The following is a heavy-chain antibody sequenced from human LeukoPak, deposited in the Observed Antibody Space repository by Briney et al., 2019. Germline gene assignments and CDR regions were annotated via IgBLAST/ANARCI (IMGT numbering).Heavy chain of an antibody. CDR1: GFTFSSYS. V-gene: IGHV3-21*01. CDR3: ARIYGSGSHDYFDY. J-gene: IGHJ4*02. CDR2: ISSSSSYI. D-gene: IGHD3-10*01. Sequence: GGSLRLSCAASGFTFSSYSMNWVRQAPGKGLEWVSSISSSSSYIYYADSVKGRFTISRDNVKNSLYLQMNSLRAEDTAVYYCARIYGSGSHDYFDYWGQGTLVTVSS.